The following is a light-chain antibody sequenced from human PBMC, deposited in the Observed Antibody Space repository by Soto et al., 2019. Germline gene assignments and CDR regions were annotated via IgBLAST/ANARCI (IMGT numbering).Light chain of an antibody. J-gene: IGKJ1*01. V-gene: IGKV1-5*03. Sequence: DIQMTQSTSTLSASVGDRVTITCRASQSISSWLAWFQQKPGKAPKLLIYKASSLESGVPSSFSGSGSGTEFTLTISSLQPDDFATYYCQQYNSYPWTFGQGTKVEIK. CDR2: KAS. CDR1: QSISSW. CDR3: QQYNSYPWT.